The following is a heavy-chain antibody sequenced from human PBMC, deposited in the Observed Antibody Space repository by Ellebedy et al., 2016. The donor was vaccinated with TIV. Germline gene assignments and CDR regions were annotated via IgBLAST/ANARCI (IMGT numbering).Heavy chain of an antibody. CDR2: IYYSGST. V-gene: IGHV4-39*01. CDR3: ARWGAAAAPYGMDV. D-gene: IGHD6-13*01. Sequence: SETLSLXXTVSGGSISSSSYYWGWIRQPPGKGLEWIGSIYYSGSTYYNPSLKSRVTISVDTSKNQFSLKLSSVTAADTAVYYCARWGAAAAPYGMDVWGQGTTVTVSS. J-gene: IGHJ6*02. CDR1: GGSISSSSYY.